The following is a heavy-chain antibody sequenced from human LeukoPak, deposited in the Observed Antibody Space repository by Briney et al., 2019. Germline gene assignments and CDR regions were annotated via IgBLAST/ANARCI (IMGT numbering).Heavy chain of an antibody. D-gene: IGHD6-19*01. Sequence: GGSLRLSCAVSGFTFSRYSMNWVRQAPGKGLEWVSYIRSRGDTIYYADSVRGRFTLYRDNAKNSLYLQMNSLRAEDTAVYYCARGYASAWCDYWGQGTLVTVSS. CDR2: IRSRGDTI. J-gene: IGHJ4*02. CDR1: GFTFSRYS. V-gene: IGHV3-48*04. CDR3: ARGYASAWCDY.